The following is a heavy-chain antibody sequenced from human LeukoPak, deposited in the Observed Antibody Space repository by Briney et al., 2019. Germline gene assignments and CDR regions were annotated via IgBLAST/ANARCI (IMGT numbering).Heavy chain of an antibody. CDR1: GYTFTGYS. CDR3: ARVSSTTWKDFDN. D-gene: IGHD6-13*01. Sequence: ASVKVSCKASGYTFTGYSMHWVRQAPGQGLEWMGWINPKGGGSNYAQKFQGRVTMTRDTSITTAYMELSRLRSDDTAVYYCARVSSTTWKDFDNWGQGTLVTVSS. CDR2: INPKGGGS. J-gene: IGHJ4*02. V-gene: IGHV1-2*02.